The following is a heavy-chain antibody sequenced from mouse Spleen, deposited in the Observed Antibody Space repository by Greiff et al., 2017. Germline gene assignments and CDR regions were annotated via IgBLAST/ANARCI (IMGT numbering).Heavy chain of an antibody. V-gene: IGHV1-81*01. Sequence: VQLVESGAELARPGASVKLSCKASGYTFTSYGISWVKQRTGQGLEWIGEIYPRSGNTYYNEKFKGKATLTADKSSSTAYMELRSLTSEDSAVYFCARWAATDAMDYWGQGTSVTVSS. D-gene: IGHD6-1*01. CDR1: GYTFTSYG. CDR3: ARWAATDAMDY. CDR2: IYPRSGNT. J-gene: IGHJ4*01.